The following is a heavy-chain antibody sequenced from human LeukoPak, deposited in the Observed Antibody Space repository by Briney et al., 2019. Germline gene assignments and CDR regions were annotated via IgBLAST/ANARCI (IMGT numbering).Heavy chain of an antibody. D-gene: IGHD3-10*01. Sequence: SVKVSCKASGGTFSSYAISWVRQAPGQGLEWMGRIIPIFGTANYAQKFQGRVTITTDESTSTAYMELSSLRSEDTAVYYCARSGSYYIGNRYNWFDPWGQGTLSPSPQ. CDR2: IIPIFGTA. CDR1: GGTFSSYA. CDR3: ARSGSYYIGNRYNWFDP. V-gene: IGHV1-69*05. J-gene: IGHJ5*02.